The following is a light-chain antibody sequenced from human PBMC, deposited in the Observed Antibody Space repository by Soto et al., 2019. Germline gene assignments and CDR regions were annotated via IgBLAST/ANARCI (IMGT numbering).Light chain of an antibody. Sequence: IQMPQSPSSLSASVGDRVTITCRASQSISRHLNWYQHKPGKAPKLLIYAASSLQSGIPSRFSGSGSGRDFTLTISSLHPEDLGTYYCQQSYSSPTWTFGQGTKVDIK. CDR3: QQSYSSPTWT. V-gene: IGKV1-39*01. CDR1: QSISRH. J-gene: IGKJ1*01. CDR2: AAS.